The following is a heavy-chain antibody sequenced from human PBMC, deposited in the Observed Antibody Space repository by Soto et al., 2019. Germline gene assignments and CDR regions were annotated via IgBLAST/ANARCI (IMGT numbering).Heavy chain of an antibody. V-gene: IGHV3-33*01. J-gene: IGHJ5*01. Sequence: QVQLVESGGGVVQPGRSLRLSCAASGFSLSNYGMHWVRQAPGKGLEWVAVTSHDGNYRDYADSVTGRFTLSRDTSKNALYMHMDSLRVDDTAVYYCARDRDFVFDFWGQGTLVTVSS. CDR3: ARDRDFVFDF. D-gene: IGHD3-3*01. CDR1: GFSLSNYG. CDR2: TSHDGNYR.